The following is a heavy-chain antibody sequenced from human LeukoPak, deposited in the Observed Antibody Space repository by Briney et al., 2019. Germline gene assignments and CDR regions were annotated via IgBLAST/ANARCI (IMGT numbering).Heavy chain of an antibody. V-gene: IGHV1-8*02. CDR3: ARAPRSQREWLVRSNWFDP. Sequence: AAVKVSCKASGCTFSSYAINWVRQATAQGLEWMGWMNPNSGNTGYAQKFQGRVTMTRNTSISTAYMELSSLRSEDTAVYYCARAPRSQREWLVRSNWFDPWGQGTLVTVSS. CDR1: GCTFSSYA. J-gene: IGHJ5*02. D-gene: IGHD6-19*01. CDR2: MNPNSGNT.